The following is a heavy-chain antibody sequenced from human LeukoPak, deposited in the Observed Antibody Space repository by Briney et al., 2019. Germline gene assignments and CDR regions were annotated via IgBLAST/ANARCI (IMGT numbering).Heavy chain of an antibody. J-gene: IGHJ5*02. CDR1: GYTFTSYA. Sequence: GASVKVSCKASGYTFTSYAIAWVRQAPGQGLEWMGWIGPSNGNTNYAQKLQGRVTMTTDTSTSTAYMELRSLRSDDTAVYYCARVKIVVVDSSWFDPWGQGTLVTVSS. D-gene: IGHD2-15*01. V-gene: IGHV1-18*01. CDR3: ARVKIVVVDSSWFDP. CDR2: IGPSNGNT.